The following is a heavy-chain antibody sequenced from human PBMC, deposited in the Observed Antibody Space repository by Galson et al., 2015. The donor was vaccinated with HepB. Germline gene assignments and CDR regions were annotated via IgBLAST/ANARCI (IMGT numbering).Heavy chain of an antibody. CDR3: ARDRQWFSWDFQH. D-gene: IGHD3-22*01. V-gene: IGHV1-3*01. Sequence: SVKVSCKASGYTFTSYAMHWVRQAPGQRLEWMGWINAGNGNTKYSQKFQGRVTITRDTSASTAYMELSSLRSEDTAVYYCARDRQWFSWDFQHWGQGTLVTVSS. CDR2: INAGNGNT. J-gene: IGHJ1*01. CDR1: GYTFTSYA.